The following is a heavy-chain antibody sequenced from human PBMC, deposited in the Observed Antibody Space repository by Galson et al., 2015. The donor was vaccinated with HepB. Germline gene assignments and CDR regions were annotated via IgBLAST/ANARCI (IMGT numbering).Heavy chain of an antibody. CDR1: GYTFSSYS. Sequence: SVKVSCKASGYTFSSYSITWVRQAPGQGLEWMGWINAYSRNTNYARQLQGRVTMTTDTSTSTAYMELRSLRSDDTAVYYCARGALVAVVDATQNNWFDPWGQGTLVTDSS. D-gene: IGHD2-15*01. V-gene: IGHV1-18*01. CDR2: INAYSRNT. CDR3: ARGALVAVVDATQNNWFDP. J-gene: IGHJ5*02.